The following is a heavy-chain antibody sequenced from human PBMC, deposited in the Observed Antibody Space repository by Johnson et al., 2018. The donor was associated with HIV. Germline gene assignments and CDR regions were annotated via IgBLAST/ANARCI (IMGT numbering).Heavy chain of an antibody. D-gene: IGHD1-26*01. CDR2: ISYDGSNK. CDR3: ARSIVGAIVDAFDM. CDR1: GFTFSSYG. V-gene: IGHV3-30*03. J-gene: IGHJ3*02. Sequence: QVLLVESGGGLVQPGGSLRLSCAASGFTFSSYGMHWVRQAPGKGLEWVAVISYDGSNKYYADSVKGRFTISRDNSKNTLYLQMNSLRAEDTAVYYCARSIVGAIVDAFDMWGQATMVTVSS.